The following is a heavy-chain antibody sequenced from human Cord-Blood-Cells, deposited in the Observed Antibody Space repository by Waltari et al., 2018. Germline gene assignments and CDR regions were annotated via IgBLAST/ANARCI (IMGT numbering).Heavy chain of an antibody. CDR1: GGSVSSGSYY. D-gene: IGHD3-10*01. J-gene: IGHJ5*02. V-gene: IGHV4-61*01. CDR3: ARGRGGVRGVLPNHNWFDP. CDR2: IYYSGGT. Sequence: QVQLQESGPGLVKPSETLSLTCTVSGGSVSSGSYYWSWIRQPPGKGREWIGYIYYSGGTNYNPSLKSRVTISVDTSKNQFSLKLSSVTAADTAVYYGARGRGGVRGVLPNHNWFDPWGQGTLVTVSS.